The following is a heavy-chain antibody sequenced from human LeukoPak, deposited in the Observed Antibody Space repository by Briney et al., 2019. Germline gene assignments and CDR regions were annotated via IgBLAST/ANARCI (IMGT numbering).Heavy chain of an antibody. CDR2: INHSGST. CDR1: GGSFSGYY. V-gene: IGHV4-34*01. CDR3: ARGGWGYYFDY. J-gene: IGHJ4*02. D-gene: IGHD3-16*01. Sequence: SETLSLTCAVYGGSFSGYYWSWIRQPPGEGLEWIGEINHSGSTNYNPSLKSRVTISVDTSKNQFSLKLSSVTAADTAVYYCARGGWGYYFDYWGQGTLVTVSS.